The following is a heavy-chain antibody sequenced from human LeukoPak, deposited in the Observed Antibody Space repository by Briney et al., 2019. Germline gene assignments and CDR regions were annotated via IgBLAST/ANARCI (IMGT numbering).Heavy chain of an antibody. D-gene: IGHD5/OR15-5a*01. J-gene: IGHJ6*02. CDR2: ISYSGNT. CDR1: GGSISNTDSY. Sequence: SETPSLTCTVSGGSISNTDSYWNWIRQPPGKGLEWIGFISYSGNTYSTPSLESRLTISIDTAKNQFSLSLSSVTAADTAVYFCAREIVSSYYYNGMDVWGQGTTVTVSS. V-gene: IGHV4-30-4*01. CDR3: AREIVSSYYYNGMDV.